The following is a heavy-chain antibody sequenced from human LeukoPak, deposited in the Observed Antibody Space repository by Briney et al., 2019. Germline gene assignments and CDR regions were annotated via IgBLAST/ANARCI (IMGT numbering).Heavy chain of an antibody. CDR2: IYYSGST. D-gene: IGHD1-26*01. CDR3: ARLGPGATLDY. V-gene: IGHV4-59*01. CDR1: GDSISNYY. J-gene: IGHJ4*02. Sequence: SETLSLTCTVSGDSISNYYWSWIRQPPGKGLEWIGYIYYSGSTNYNPSLKSRVTISVDTSKNQFSLKLSSVTAADTAVYYCARLGPGATLDYWGQGTLVTVSS.